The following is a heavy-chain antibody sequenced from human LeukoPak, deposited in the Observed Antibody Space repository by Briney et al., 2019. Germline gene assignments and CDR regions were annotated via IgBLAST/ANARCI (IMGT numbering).Heavy chain of an antibody. D-gene: IGHD4-23*01. CDR2: IYDSGAT. Sequence: SETLSLTCAVSGGSISSSSSICWTWVRQPPGKGLEWIGEIYDSGATNYNPSLKSRVTMLLDKSKNQFSLKLNSVTAADTAVYYCARNGGNSDYDYWGQGTLVTVSA. CDR3: ARNGGNSDYDY. V-gene: IGHV4-4*02. CDR1: GGSISSSSSIC. J-gene: IGHJ4*02.